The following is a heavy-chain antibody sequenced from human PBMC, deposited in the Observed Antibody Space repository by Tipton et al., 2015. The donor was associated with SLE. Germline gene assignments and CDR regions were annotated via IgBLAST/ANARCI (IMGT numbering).Heavy chain of an antibody. J-gene: IGHJ6*02. CDR1: GITFEDYA. CDR3: VKESSYDSLTGRMAAYGMDV. V-gene: IGHV3-9*01. D-gene: IGHD3-9*01. CDR2: ISWNSDNI. Sequence: RSLRLSCTSSGITFEDYAMHWVRQGPGEGLAWVATISWNSDNIAYADSVKGRFTISRDNAKNSLYLQMNSLRPEDTASYYCVKESSYDSLTGRMAAYGMDVWGQGTTVIVSS.